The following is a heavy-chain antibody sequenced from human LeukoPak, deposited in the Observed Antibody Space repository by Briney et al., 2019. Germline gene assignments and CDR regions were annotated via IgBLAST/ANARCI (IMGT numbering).Heavy chain of an antibody. V-gene: IGHV3-66*02. CDR1: GFTVNSNY. D-gene: IGHD3-3*01. J-gene: IGHJ4*02. Sequence: GGSLRLSCAASGFTVNSNYMTWVRQAPGKGLEWVSVIYSGGSTYYADSVRGRLTISRDNSKNTLYLQMNALRAEDTAVYYCARVLQWLLDWARGTLVTVSS. CDR3: ARVLQWLLD. CDR2: IYSGGST.